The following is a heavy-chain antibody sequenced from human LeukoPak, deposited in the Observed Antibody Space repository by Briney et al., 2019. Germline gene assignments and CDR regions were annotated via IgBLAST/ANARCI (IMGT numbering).Heavy chain of an antibody. CDR1: GFTFSIHS. V-gene: IGHV3-23*01. J-gene: IGHJ4*02. D-gene: IGHD3-3*01. CDR3: AKDAASITIFGVGNFDY. Sequence: GGSLRLSCAASGFTFSIHSMRWARQAPGKGLECVLAISGRGGSTYYPDCVKGRFPKSTANSTSYMYLQTKRLRNEDTAVYYCAKDAASITIFGVGNFDYWGQGTLVTVSS. CDR2: ISGRGGST.